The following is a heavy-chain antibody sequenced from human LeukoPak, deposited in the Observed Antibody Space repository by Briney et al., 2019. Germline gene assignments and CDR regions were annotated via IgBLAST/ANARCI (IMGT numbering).Heavy chain of an antibody. J-gene: IGHJ6*03. D-gene: IGHD4-17*01. V-gene: IGHV4-61*02. CDR3: ARDWVLGGDPLGYYYYYMDV. CDR2: IYTSGST. Sequence: KTSETLSLTCTVSGGSISSSSYYWSWIRQPAGKGLEWIGRIYTSGSTNYNPSLKSRVTMSVDTSKNQFSLKLSSVTAADTAVYYCARDWVLGGDPLGYYYYYMDVWGKGTTVTVSS. CDR1: GGSISSSSYY.